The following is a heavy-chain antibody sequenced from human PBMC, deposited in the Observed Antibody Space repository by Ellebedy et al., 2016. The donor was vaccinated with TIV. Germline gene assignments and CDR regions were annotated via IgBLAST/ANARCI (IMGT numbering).Heavy chain of an antibody. J-gene: IGHJ4*02. CDR3: ARRGYSFGSGDFDY. CDR1: GYTFTSYG. V-gene: IGHV1-18*01. D-gene: IGHD5-18*01. CDR2: ISAYTGNT. Sequence: ASVKVSCKASGYTFTSYGIGWVRQAPGQGLEWMGWISAYTGNTNYAQKFQGRVTMTEDTSTDTAYMELSSLRSEDTAVYYCARRGYSFGSGDFDYWGQGTLVTVSS.